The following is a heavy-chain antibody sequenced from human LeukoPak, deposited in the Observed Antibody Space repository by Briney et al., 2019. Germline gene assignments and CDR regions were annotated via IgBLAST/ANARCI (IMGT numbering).Heavy chain of an antibody. CDR2: ISAYNGNT. J-gene: IGHJ4*02. V-gene: IGHV1-18*01. D-gene: IGHD5-24*01. CDR3: ARGQGYTFSPRLIDY. CDR1: GYTSTSYG. Sequence: ASVKVSCKASGYTSTSYGISWVRQAPGQGLEWMGWISAYNGNTNYAQKLQGRVTMTTDTSTSTAYMELRSLRSDDTAVYYCARGQGYTFSPRLIDYWGQGTLVTVSS.